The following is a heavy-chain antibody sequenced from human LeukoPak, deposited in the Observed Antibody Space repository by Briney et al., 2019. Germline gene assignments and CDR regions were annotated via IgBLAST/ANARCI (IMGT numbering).Heavy chain of an antibody. CDR1: GGSISRGDYY. CDR2: IYYSGST. J-gene: IGHJ5*02. Sequence: PSQTLSLTCTVSGGSISRGDYYWSWIRQPPGKGLEWIGYIYYSGSTYYNPSLKSRVTISVDTSNNQFSLKLSSVTAADTAVYYCAREALRPSRWFDPWGQGTLVTVSS. CDR3: AREALRPSRWFDP. V-gene: IGHV4-30-4*01. D-gene: IGHD4-17*01.